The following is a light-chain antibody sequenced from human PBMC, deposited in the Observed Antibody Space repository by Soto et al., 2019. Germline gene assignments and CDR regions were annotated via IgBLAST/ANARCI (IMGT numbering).Light chain of an antibody. CDR3: QQYGSSPIT. CDR1: QSVSSSY. J-gene: IGKJ3*01. V-gene: IGKV3-20*01. CDR2: AAS. Sequence: EIVLTQSPGTLSLSPGERATLSCRASQSVSSSYLAWYQQKPGQAPRLLIYAASSRATGIPDRFSGSGSGTDFTLTISRLEAEDFAVYSGQQYGSSPITFGPGTKVDIK.